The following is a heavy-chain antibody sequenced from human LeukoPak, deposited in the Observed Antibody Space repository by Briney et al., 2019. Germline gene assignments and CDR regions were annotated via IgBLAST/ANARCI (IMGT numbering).Heavy chain of an antibody. V-gene: IGHV1-8*01. CDR2: MSPNSGNT. CDR1: GYTITSYD. Sequence: ASVKVSCKASGYTITSYDINWVRQATRQGLEWMGWMSPNSGNTGYAQKFQGRVTMTRDTSISTAYMELNSLRSEDTAVYYCTSGPPEWGFDLWGRGTLVTVSS. CDR3: TSGPPEWGFDL. J-gene: IGHJ2*01. D-gene: IGHD1-14*01.